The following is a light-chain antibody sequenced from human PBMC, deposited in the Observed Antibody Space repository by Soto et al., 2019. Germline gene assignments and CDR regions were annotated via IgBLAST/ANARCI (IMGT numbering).Light chain of an antibody. CDR2: ANI. CDR3: QSYDSTLSARYV. V-gene: IGLV1-40*01. CDR1: SSNIGAGYD. J-gene: IGLJ1*01. Sequence: QSVLTQPPSVSGAPGQRVTISCTGSSSNIGAGYDVHWYQQRPGADPKLLISANINRPSGVPDRVAGSKSGTSASLAITGLQADDEGDYYCQSYDSTLSARYVFGTGTKLTVL.